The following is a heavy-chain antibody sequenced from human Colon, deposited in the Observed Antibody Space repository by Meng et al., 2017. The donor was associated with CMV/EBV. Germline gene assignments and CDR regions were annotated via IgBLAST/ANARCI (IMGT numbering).Heavy chain of an antibody. D-gene: IGHD1-26*01. CDR2: VNGGGGT. Sequence: SRAALGIIVGSHYVSWVRQAPGKGRGWVSVVNGGGGTYYTESVKGRITISRGNSKNALDLQMDSLRPENTAVYYCAYEGPYSGNYVDYWGQGALVTVSS. CDR1: GIIVGSHY. V-gene: IGHV3-66*02. CDR3: AYEGPYSGNYVDY. J-gene: IGHJ4*02.